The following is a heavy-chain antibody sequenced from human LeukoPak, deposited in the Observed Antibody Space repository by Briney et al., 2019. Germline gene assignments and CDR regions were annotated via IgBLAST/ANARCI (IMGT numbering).Heavy chain of an antibody. CDR1: GGSISSGGYY. CDR3: AREVYCSGGSCSYFDY. J-gene: IGHJ4*02. Sequence: SQTLSLTCTVSGGSISSGGYYWSWIRQPPGKGLEWIGYIYHSGSTYYNPSLKSRVTISVDRSKNQFSLKLSSVTAADTAVYYCAREVYCSGGSCSYFDYWGQGTLVTVSS. V-gene: IGHV4-30-2*01. D-gene: IGHD2-15*01. CDR2: IYHSGST.